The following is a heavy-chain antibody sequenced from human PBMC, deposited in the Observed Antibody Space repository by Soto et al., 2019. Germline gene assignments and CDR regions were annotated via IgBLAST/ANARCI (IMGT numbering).Heavy chain of an antibody. CDR3: ARGASYYYDSSGYYLYR. Sequence: SETLSLTGTVSGGSISSGDYYWSWIRQPPGKGLEWIGYIYYSGSTYYNPSLKSRVTRSVDTSKNQFSLKLSSVTAADTAVYYCARGASYYYDSSGYYLYRWGQGTPVTVSS. V-gene: IGHV4-30-4*01. CDR2: IYYSGST. CDR1: GGSISSGDYY. D-gene: IGHD3-22*01. J-gene: IGHJ4*02.